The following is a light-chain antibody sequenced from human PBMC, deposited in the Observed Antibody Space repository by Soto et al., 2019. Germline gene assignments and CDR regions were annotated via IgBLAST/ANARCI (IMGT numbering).Light chain of an antibody. V-gene: IGLV2-23*01. Sequence: QSALTQPASVSGSPGQSITISCTGTSSDVGSYKLVSWYQQHPGKAPKLMIYEGSKRPSGVSNRFSGSKSGNTASLTISGLQSADEADYYCCSYAGSSTLWVFGTGTKVTVL. CDR1: SSDVGSYKL. CDR3: CSYAGSSTLWV. J-gene: IGLJ1*01. CDR2: EGS.